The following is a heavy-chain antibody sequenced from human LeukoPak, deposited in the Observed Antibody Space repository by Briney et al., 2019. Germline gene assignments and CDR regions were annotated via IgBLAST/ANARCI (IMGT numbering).Heavy chain of an antibody. D-gene: IGHD5-18*01. CDR1: GGSICISY. CDR2: IYYSGTT. V-gene: IGHV4-59*01. Sequence: ASETLSLTCTVSGGSICISYWTWLRPPPGEGLEWIGDIYYSGTTNYNPSLKSRVTISLDTYKNQFSLKRSSVTAADTAVYCCAREWDGGYHDAFDIWGQGTMVTVSS. CDR3: AREWDGGYHDAFDI. J-gene: IGHJ3*02.